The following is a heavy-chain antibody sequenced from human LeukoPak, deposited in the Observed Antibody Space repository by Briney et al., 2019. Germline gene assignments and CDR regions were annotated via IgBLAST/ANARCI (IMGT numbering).Heavy chain of an antibody. J-gene: IGHJ1*01. Sequence: ASVKVSCKASGGTFSSYAISWVRQAPGRWLEWMGGIIPIFGTANYAQKFQGRVTITADESTSTAYMELSSLRSEDTAVYYCARALEWELPFQHWGQGTLVTVSS. CDR2: IIPIFGTA. CDR3: ARALEWELPFQH. D-gene: IGHD1-26*01. CDR1: GGTFSSYA. V-gene: IGHV1-69*13.